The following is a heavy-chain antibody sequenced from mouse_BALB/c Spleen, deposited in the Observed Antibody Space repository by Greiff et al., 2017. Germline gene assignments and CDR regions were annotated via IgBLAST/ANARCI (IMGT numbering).Heavy chain of an antibody. V-gene: IGHV1-31*01. Sequence: VQLQQSGPELVKPGASVKISCKASGYSFTGYYMHWVKQSHVKSLEWIGRINPYNGATSYNQNFKDKASLTVDKSSSTAYMELHSLTSEDSAVYYCARTMITTDYFDYWGQGTTLTVSS. CDR1: GYSFTGYY. CDR2: INPYNGAT. J-gene: IGHJ2*01. CDR3: ARTMITTDYFDY. D-gene: IGHD2-4*01.